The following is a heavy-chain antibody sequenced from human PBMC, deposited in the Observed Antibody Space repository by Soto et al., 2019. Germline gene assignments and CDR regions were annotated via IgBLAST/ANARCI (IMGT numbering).Heavy chain of an antibody. CDR2: IYYSGST. CDR1: GGSISSGGYY. D-gene: IGHD2-2*01. CDR3: ARPYCSSTSCYQVYAFDI. V-gene: IGHV4-31*03. Sequence: QVQLQESGPGLVKPSQTLSLTCTVSGGSISSGGYYWSWIRQHPGKGLEWIGYIYYSGSTYYNPSLKSGVTISVDTSKNQFSLKLSSVTAADTAVYYWARPYCSSTSCYQVYAFDILGQGTMVTVSS. J-gene: IGHJ3*02.